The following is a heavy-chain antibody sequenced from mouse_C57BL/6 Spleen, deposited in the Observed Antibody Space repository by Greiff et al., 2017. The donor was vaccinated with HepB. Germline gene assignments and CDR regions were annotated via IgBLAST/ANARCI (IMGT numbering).Heavy chain of an antibody. J-gene: IGHJ4*01. CDR1: GFPITSGYY. V-gene: IGHV12-3*01. CDR2: ITHSGET. CDR3: AGDSEGDYAMDY. Sequence: QVQLKESGPGLVKPSQSLFLTCSITGFPITSGYYWIWIRQSPGKPLAWMGYITHSGETFYNPSLQSPISITRETSKNQFFLQLNSVTTEDTAMYYCAGDSEGDYAMDYWGQGTSVTVSS.